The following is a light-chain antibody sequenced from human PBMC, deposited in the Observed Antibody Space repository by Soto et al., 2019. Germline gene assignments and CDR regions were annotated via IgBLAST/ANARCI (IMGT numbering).Light chain of an antibody. Sequence: QSALTQPASVSGSPGQSITISCTGTSSDFGSYNLVSWYQQRPGKAPKVMIYEVTKRPSGVSNRFSGSKSGNTASLTISGLQAEDEADYYCCSYAGSTTYYFFGIGTKVTVL. V-gene: IGLV2-23*02. CDR3: CSYAGSTTYYF. J-gene: IGLJ1*01. CDR1: SSDFGSYNL. CDR2: EVT.